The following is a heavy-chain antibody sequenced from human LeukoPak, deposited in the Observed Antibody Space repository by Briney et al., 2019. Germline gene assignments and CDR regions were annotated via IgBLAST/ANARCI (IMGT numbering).Heavy chain of an antibody. V-gene: IGHV3-23*01. J-gene: IGHJ4*02. Sequence: GGSLRLSCAASAFSFSDYNMNWVRQAPGKGLEWVSGISGSDITTYYADSVKGRFTISRDNSKNTLYLQMNSLRAEDTAVYYCAKSGSSRPYFDYWGQGTLVTVSS. CDR2: ISGSDITT. CDR1: AFSFSDYN. D-gene: IGHD7-27*01. CDR3: AKSGSSRPYFDY.